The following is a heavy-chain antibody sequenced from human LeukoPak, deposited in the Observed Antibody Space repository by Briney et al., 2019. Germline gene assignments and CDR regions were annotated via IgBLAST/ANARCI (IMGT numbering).Heavy chain of an antibody. CDR3: AKDVGKWESLHFFDY. V-gene: IGHV3-23*01. Sequence: GGSLRLSCAASGFTFSSYGMHWVRQAPGKGLEWISGISGSGASTYYADSVKGRFTITRDDSRNTLYLQMNSLRGDDTAVYYCAKDVGKWESLHFFDYWGQGTLVTVSS. CDR2: ISGSGAST. D-gene: IGHD1-26*01. CDR1: GFTFSSYG. J-gene: IGHJ4*02.